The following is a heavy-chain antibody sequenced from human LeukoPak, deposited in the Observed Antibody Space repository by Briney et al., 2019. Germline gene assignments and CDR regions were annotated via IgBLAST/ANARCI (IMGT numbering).Heavy chain of an antibody. Sequence: GGSLRLSCAASGFTFSSYWMSWVRQAAGKGLEWVANIKQDGSEKYYVDSVKGRFTISRDNAKNSLYLQMNSLRAEDTAVYYCARVGSGSYFWFDPWGQGTLVTVSS. V-gene: IGHV3-7*01. CDR1: GFTFSSYW. CDR2: IKQDGSEK. J-gene: IGHJ5*02. D-gene: IGHD1-26*01. CDR3: ARVGSGSYFWFDP.